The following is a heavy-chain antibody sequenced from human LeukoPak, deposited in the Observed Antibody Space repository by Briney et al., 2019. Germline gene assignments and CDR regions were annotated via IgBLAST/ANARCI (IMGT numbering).Heavy chain of an antibody. V-gene: IGHV5-51*01. J-gene: IGHJ5*02. CDR2: IYPGDSDT. D-gene: IGHD2-2*01. Sequence: GASLQISCKGSGYSFTSYWIGWVRQMPGKGLVWMGIIYPGDSDTRYSPSFQGQVTISADKSISTAYLQWSSLKASDTAMYYCAIPPGGGYCSSTSCHPWGQGTLVTVSS. CDR1: GYSFTSYW. CDR3: AIPPGGGYCSSTSCHP.